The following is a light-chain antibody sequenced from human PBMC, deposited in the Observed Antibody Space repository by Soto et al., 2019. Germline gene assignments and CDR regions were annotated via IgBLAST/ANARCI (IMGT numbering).Light chain of an antibody. CDR2: GAS. CDR1: QNVRSSF. V-gene: IGKV3-20*01. CDR3: QHYGRSSWT. J-gene: IGKJ1*01. Sequence: DIELMQSPGTLSLSPGERVTLSCRASQNVRSSFVAWYQQTPGQAPRLLIYGASTRATGIPDRFSGSGSGTDFTLTISSLEPEDLAVYYCQHYGRSSWTFGQGTKVEIK.